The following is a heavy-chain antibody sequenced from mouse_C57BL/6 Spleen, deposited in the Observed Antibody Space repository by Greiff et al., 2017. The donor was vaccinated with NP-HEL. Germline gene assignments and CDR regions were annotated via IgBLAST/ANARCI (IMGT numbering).Heavy chain of an antibody. D-gene: IGHD1-1*01. J-gene: IGHJ2*01. V-gene: IGHV1-15*01. Sequence: QVQLKESGAELVRPGASVTLSCKASGYTFTDYEMHWVKQTPVHGLEWIGAIDPETGGTAYNQKFKGKAILTADKSSSTAYMELRSLTSEDSAVYYCTRRRGYYYGSSDSFFDYWGQGTTLTVSS. CDR1: GYTFTDYE. CDR3: TRRRGYYYGSSDSFFDY. CDR2: IDPETGGT.